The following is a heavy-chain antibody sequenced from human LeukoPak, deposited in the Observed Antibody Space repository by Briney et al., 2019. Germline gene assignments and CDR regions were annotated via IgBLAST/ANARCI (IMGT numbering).Heavy chain of an antibody. V-gene: IGHV5-51*01. CDR1: GYNFTNYC. CDR3: AKHREHTDPEVAFDI. CDR2: IYPGDSDT. Sequence: GESLNISCKASGYNFTNYCIAWVRQMPGKGLEWMGIIYPGDSDTRYSPSFQGQVIISADKSISTAYLQWSSLKASDTAMYYCAKHREHTDPEVAFDIWGQGTMVTVSS. J-gene: IGHJ3*02. D-gene: IGHD1-26*01.